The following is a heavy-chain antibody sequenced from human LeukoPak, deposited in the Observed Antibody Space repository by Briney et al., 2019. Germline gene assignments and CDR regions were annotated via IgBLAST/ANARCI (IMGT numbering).Heavy chain of an antibody. J-gene: IGHJ4*02. D-gene: IGHD3-10*01. V-gene: IGHV3-30-3*02. Sequence: GGSLRLSCAASGFTFSSYAMHWVRQAPGKGLEWVAVISYDGSNKYYADSVKGRFTISRDNSKNTLYLQMNSLRAEDTAVYYCAKPRDGSDYWGQGTLVTVSS. CDR1: GFTFSSYA. CDR2: ISYDGSNK. CDR3: AKPRDGSDY.